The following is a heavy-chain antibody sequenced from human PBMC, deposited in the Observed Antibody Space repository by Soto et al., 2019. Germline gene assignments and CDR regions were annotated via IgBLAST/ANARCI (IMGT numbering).Heavy chain of an antibody. CDR2: ISAYNGNT. J-gene: IGHJ3*02. CDR3: ARSRVWGPDIFGVVIFGAFDI. V-gene: IGHV1-18*01. CDR1: GYTFTSYG. Sequence: ASVKVSCKASGYTFTSYGISWVRQAPGQGLEWMGWISAYNGNTNYAQKLQGRVTMTTDTSTSTAYMELRSLRSDDTAVYYCARSRVWGPDIFGVVIFGAFDIWGQGTMVTVSS. D-gene: IGHD3-3*02.